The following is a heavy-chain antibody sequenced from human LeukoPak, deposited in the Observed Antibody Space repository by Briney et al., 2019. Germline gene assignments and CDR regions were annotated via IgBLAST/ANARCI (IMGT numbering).Heavy chain of an antibody. J-gene: IGHJ3*02. V-gene: IGHV1-8*01. Sequence: ASVKVSCKASGYTFTSYDINWARQATGQGLEWMGWMNPNSGNTGYAQKFQGRVTMTRNTSISTAYMELSSLRSEDTAVYYCATRPTNNYYYDSSGPSAFDIWGQGTMVTVSS. CDR3: ATRPTNNYYYDSSGPSAFDI. CDR1: GYTFTSYD. CDR2: MNPNSGNT. D-gene: IGHD3-22*01.